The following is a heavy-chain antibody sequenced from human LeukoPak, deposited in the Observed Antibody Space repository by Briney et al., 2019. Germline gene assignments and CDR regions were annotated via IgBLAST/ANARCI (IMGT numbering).Heavy chain of an antibody. D-gene: IGHD6-13*01. J-gene: IGHJ4*02. Sequence: SETLSLTCTVSGGSISSYYWSWIRQPPGKGLEWIGYIYYSGSTNYSPSLKSRVTISVDTSKSQFSLKLSSVTAADTAVYYCASSAAGLAYWGQGTLVTVSS. CDR2: IYYSGST. V-gene: IGHV4-59*08. CDR3: ASSAAGLAY. CDR1: GGSISSYY.